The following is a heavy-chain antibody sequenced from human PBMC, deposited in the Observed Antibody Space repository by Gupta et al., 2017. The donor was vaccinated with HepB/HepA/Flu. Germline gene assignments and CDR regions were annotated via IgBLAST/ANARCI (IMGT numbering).Heavy chain of an antibody. J-gene: IGHJ6*03. CDR1: GFSFSSYW. Sequence: QLVESGGGLVQPGGSLRLSCAASGFSFSSYWMSWVRQAPGKGLEWVANIRRDGSEKYYVDSVKGRFTISRDNAKNSLYLQMNSLRAEDTAVYYCAREEMDTEMVKYYYMDVWGKGTTVTVSS. V-gene: IGHV3-7*01. CDR3: AREEMDTEMVKYYYMDV. D-gene: IGHD5-18*01. CDR2: IRRDGSEK.